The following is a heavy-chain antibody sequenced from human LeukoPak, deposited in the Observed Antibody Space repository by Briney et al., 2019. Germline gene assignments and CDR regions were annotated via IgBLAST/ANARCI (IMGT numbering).Heavy chain of an antibody. CDR3: ARESAPGYIDY. V-gene: IGHV3-66*01. CDR1: GFTVSSYY. CDR2: FSNYGTT. Sequence: GGSLRLSCTASGFTVSSYYRTWVRQAPGKGLEWVSVFSNYGTTYYGDSVKGRFTISRDNSKNTVVLQMNSLRVEDTAVYYCARESAPGYIDYWGEETLVTVSS. J-gene: IGHJ4*02. D-gene: IGHD5-18*01.